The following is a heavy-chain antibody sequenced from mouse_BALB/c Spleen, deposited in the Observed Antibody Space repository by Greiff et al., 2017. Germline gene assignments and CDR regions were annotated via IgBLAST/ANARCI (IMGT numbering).Heavy chain of an antibody. Sequence: DVHLVESGGDLVKPGGSLKLSCAASGFTFSSYGMSWVRQTPDKRLEWVATISSGGSYTYYPDSVKGRFTISRDNAKNTLYLQMSSLKSEDTAMYYCARREGNYESAMDYWGQGTSVTVSS. CDR2: ISSGGSYT. J-gene: IGHJ4*01. V-gene: IGHV5-6*01. CDR1: GFTFSSYG. D-gene: IGHD2-1*01. CDR3: ARREGNYESAMDY.